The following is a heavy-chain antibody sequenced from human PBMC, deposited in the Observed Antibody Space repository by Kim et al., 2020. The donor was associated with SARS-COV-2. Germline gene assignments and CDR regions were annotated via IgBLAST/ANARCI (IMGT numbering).Heavy chain of an antibody. V-gene: IGHV1-8*01. CDR1: GYTFTSYD. Sequence: ASVKVSCKASGYTFTSYDINWVRQATGQGLEWMGWMNPNSGNTGYAQKFQGRVTMTRNTSISTAYMELSSLRSEDTAVYYCARAYDFWSGSKPGYWGQGTLVTVSS. CDR2: MNPNSGNT. J-gene: IGHJ4*02. D-gene: IGHD3-3*01. CDR3: ARAYDFWSGSKPGY.